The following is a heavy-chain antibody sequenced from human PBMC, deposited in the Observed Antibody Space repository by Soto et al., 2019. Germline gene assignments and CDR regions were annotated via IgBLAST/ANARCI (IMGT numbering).Heavy chain of an antibody. V-gene: IGHV3-23*01. CDR3: AKDRRVYSGSSRGPIDS. Sequence: EVQLLESGGGLVQPGGSLRLSCAASGVSSRTDAMSWVRQAPGKGLEWVAAIGGSGSSRYHADSVEGRSTISRDYFNKAMSLHMNSLRAEGTAAYYCAKDRRVYSGSSRGPIDSWGQGTLVTVSS. CDR1: GVSSRTDA. CDR2: IGGSGSSR. D-gene: IGHD6-6*01. J-gene: IGHJ4*02.